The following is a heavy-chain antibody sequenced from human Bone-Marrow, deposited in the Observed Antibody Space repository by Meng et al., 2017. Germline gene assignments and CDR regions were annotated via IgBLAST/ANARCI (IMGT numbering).Heavy chain of an antibody. V-gene: IGHV1-46*01. J-gene: IGHJ4*02. CDR2: INPSGGST. D-gene: IGHD1-26*01. Sequence: SVKVSCKASGYTFTSYYMHWVRQAPGQALEWMGIINPSGGSTSYAQKFQGRVTMTRDTSTSTVYMELSSLRSEDTAAYYCAREVGGPTRNDYWGQGTMVTVSS. CDR1: GYTFTSYY. CDR3: AREVGGPTRNDY.